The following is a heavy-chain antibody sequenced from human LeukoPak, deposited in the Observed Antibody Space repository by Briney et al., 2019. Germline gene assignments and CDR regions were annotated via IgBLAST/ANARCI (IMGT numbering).Heavy chain of an antibody. J-gene: IGHJ4*02. D-gene: IGHD6-13*01. CDR1: GFTFSSYG. Sequence: GGSLRLSCAASGFTFSSYGMHWVRQAPGKGLEWVAFIRYDGSNRYYADSVKGRFTISRDNSKNTLYLQMNSLRAEDTAVYYYAKGRSSSWLPFDYWGQGTLVTVSS. CDR3: AKGRSSSWLPFDY. CDR2: IRYDGSNR. V-gene: IGHV3-30*02.